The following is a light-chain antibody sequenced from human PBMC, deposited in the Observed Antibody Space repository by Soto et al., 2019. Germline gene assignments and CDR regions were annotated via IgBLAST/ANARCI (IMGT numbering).Light chain of an antibody. J-gene: IGKJ4*01. CDR1: QSVSSRY. Sequence: MVLTRSPGTLSLSPGERATLSCRVMQSVSSRYLASYQQKPGQDTRLLINGESGRATGSPDRFSGSGSGTDFTLTIIRLVPQDFAADYCQQYGSTLLTFGGGTKV. V-gene: IGKV3-20*01. CDR2: GES. CDR3: QQYGSTLLT.